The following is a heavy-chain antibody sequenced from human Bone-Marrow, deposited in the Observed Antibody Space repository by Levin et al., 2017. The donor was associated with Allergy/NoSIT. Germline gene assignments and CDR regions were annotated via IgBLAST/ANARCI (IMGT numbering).Heavy chain of an antibody. V-gene: IGHV3-7*01. CDR3: ARRWPPDY. D-gene: IGHD4-23*01. CDR1: GFTFTTYW. Sequence: SCTASGFTFTTYWMSWVRQAPGKGLEWVANVKPDGSAKFYVDSVKGRFTISRDDAKNSLYLQMNSLRAEDTAVYYCARRWPPDYWGQGTLVTVSS. CDR2: VKPDGSAK. J-gene: IGHJ4*02.